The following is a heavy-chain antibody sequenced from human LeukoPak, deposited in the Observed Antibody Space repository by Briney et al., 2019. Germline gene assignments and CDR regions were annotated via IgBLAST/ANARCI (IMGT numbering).Heavy chain of an antibody. Sequence: GGSLRLSCAASGFTFSSYSMNWVRQAPGKGLEWVSSISSSSSYIYYADSVKGRFTISRDNAKNSLYLQMNSLRAEDTAVYYCARGGGSSWYRGAFDIWGQGTMVAVSS. CDR3: ARGGGSSWYRGAFDI. J-gene: IGHJ3*02. CDR1: GFTFSSYS. D-gene: IGHD6-13*01. CDR2: ISSSSSYI. V-gene: IGHV3-21*01.